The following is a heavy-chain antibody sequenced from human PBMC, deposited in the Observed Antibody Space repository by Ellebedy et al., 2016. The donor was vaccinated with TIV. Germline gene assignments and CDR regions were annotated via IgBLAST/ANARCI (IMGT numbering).Heavy chain of an antibody. D-gene: IGHD6-19*01. Sequence: GESLKISCAASGFTFSSYSMNWVRQAPGKGLEWVSYISSSSSTIYYADSVKGRFTISRDNSKNTLYLQMNSLRDEDTAVYYCATILSGSGWYRDYYFDYWGQGTLVTVSS. V-gene: IGHV3-48*02. CDR2: ISSSSSTI. CDR3: ATILSGSGWYRDYYFDY. CDR1: GFTFSSYS. J-gene: IGHJ4*02.